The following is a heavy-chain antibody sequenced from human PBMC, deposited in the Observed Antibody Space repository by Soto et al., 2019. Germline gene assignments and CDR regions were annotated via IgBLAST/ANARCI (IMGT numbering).Heavy chain of an antibody. J-gene: IGHJ4*02. CDR2: IIPILGIA. Sequence: QVQLVQSGAEVKKPGSSVKVSCKASGGTFSSYTISWVRQAPGQGLEWMGRIIPILGIANYAQKFQGRVTITEHKSTSTAYMELSSLRSEDTAVYYCARGRRVVVAATPFDSWGQGTLVTVSS. CDR3: ARGRRVVVAATPFDS. V-gene: IGHV1-69*02. D-gene: IGHD2-15*01. CDR1: GGTFSSYT.